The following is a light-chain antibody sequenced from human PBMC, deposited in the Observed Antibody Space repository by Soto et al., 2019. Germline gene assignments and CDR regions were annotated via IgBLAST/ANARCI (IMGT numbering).Light chain of an antibody. CDR2: DAS. CDR3: QHYGSSRT. Sequence: EIVLTQSSGTLSLSPGERATLSCRASQSVSSSLAWYQQRPGQAPRLLIYDASSRATGIPDRFSGSGSGTDFTLTISRLEPEDFAVYYCQHYGSSRTFGQGTKV. CDR1: QSVSSS. V-gene: IGKV3-20*01. J-gene: IGKJ1*01.